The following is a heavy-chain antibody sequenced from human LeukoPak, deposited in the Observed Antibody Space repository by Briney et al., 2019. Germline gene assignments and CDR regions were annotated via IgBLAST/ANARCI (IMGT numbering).Heavy chain of an antibody. Sequence: PGGSLRLSCAASGLTVSSNYMSWVRQAPGKGLEWVSVIYSGGSTYYADSVKGRFTISRDNSKNTLYLQMNSLRAEDTAVYYCARDRAGYSYGQDFDYWGQGTLVTVSS. CDR3: ARDRAGYSYGQDFDY. J-gene: IGHJ4*02. CDR2: IYSGGST. V-gene: IGHV3-53*01. D-gene: IGHD5-18*01. CDR1: GLTVSSNY.